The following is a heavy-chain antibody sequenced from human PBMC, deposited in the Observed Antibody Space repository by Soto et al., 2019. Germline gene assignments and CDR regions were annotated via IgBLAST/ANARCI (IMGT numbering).Heavy chain of an antibody. CDR1: GGSISSGGYY. J-gene: IGHJ4*02. Sequence: SETLSLTCSVSGGSISSGGYYWSWIRQQPGKGLEWMGYIFYSGSTDYNPSLKSRLTMSVDTSKNQFSLRLTSVTAADTAVYYCARVLPLTHGGWYCDYWGQGTLVTVSS. V-gene: IGHV4-31*03. CDR2: IFYSGST. D-gene: IGHD6-19*01. CDR3: ARVLPLTHGGWYCDY.